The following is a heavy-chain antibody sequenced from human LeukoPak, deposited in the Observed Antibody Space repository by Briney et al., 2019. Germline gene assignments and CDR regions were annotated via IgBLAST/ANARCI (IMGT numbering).Heavy chain of an antibody. J-gene: IGHJ6*04. CDR2: IRYDGSNK. CDR1: GFTFSSYG. D-gene: IGHD2-8*01. CDR3: ARSIVLMVYAGMDV. Sequence: GGSLRLSCAASGFTFSSYGMHWVRQAPGKGLEWVAFIRYDGSNKYYADSVKGRFTISRDNSKNTLYLQMNSLRAEDTAVYYCARSIVLMVYAGMDVWGKGTTVTVSS. V-gene: IGHV3-30*02.